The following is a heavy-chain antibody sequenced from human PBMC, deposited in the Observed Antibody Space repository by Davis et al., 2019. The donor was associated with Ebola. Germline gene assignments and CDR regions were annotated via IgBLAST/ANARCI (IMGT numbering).Heavy chain of an antibody. CDR1: GFIFSSYA. D-gene: IGHD3-10*01. V-gene: IGHV3-33*01. CDR2: IWYDGINI. CDR3: ARADYGSGSSYGMDV. J-gene: IGHJ6*04. Sequence: PGGSLRLSCTASGFIFSSYAMHWVRQAPGKGLEWVAVIWYDGINIYYADSVKGRFTISRDNSKNTLYLQMDSLRDEDTAVYYCARADYGSGSSYGMDVWGKGTTVTVSS.